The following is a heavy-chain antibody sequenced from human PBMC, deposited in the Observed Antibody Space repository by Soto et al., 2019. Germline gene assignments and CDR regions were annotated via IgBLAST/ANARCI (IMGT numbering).Heavy chain of an antibody. CDR2: ISGSGGNT. J-gene: IGHJ4*02. D-gene: IGHD3-10*01. V-gene: IGHV3-23*01. Sequence: EVQLLESGGGLVQPGGSLRLSCATSGFSFSTYAMNWVRQAPGKGLEWVSSISGSGGNTYVADSLKGRFTISRDNSKNTLYLQMDSLRAEDTAIYYCAKDGDLLYFLAGGPFQYWGQGTLVTVSS. CDR3: AKDGDLLYFLAGGPFQY. CDR1: GFSFSTYA.